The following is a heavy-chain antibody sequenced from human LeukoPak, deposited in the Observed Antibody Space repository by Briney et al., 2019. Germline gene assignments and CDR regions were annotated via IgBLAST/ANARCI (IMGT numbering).Heavy chain of an antibody. CDR1: GGSISRSSDY. CDR3: PREYTLYRSGWFLDY. J-gene: IGHJ4*02. Sequence: KPSETLSLNCTVSGGSISRSSDYWAWFRQPQGKGRGGFGRIDYSGSTYYNPSLKSRATISIDTSKNQFSPNLSSVTAADSAVYYCPREYTLYRSGWFLDYWGQGTLVTVSS. CDR2: IDYSGST. V-gene: IGHV4-39*07. D-gene: IGHD6-19*01.